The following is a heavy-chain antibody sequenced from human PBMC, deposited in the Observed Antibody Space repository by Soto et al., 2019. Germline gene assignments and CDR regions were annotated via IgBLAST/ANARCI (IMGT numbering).Heavy chain of an antibody. J-gene: IGHJ4*02. CDR1: GFTFGSHW. D-gene: IGHD3-22*01. Sequence: EVQLVESGGGLVQPGGSLRLSCAASGFTFGSHWMHWVRQAPGKGLVYVSRISSGGTTTNYAESVKGRFTISRDNARNTLYLQMNSLRVEDTAVYYWARFGTSYDTSGFIYWGQGTPVTVSS. V-gene: IGHV3-74*01. CDR3: ARFGTSYDTSGFIY. CDR2: ISSGGTTT.